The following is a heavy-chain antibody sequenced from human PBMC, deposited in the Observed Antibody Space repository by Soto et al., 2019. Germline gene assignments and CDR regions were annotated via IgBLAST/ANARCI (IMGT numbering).Heavy chain of an antibody. CDR1: GGTFSSYA. CDR2: IIPIFGTA. D-gene: IGHD2-2*02. Sequence: SVKVSCKASGGTFSSYAISWVRQAPGQGLEWMGGIIPIFGTANYAQKFQGRVTITADESTSTAYMELSSLRSEDTAVYYCARGSPIPYCRSTSCYTIGLQHWGQGTLVTVSS. V-gene: IGHV1-69*13. J-gene: IGHJ1*01. CDR3: ARGSPIPYCRSTSCYTIGLQH.